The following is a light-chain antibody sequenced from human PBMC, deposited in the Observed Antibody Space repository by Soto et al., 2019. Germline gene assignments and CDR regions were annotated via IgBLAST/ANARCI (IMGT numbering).Light chain of an antibody. J-gene: IGKJ4*01. Sequence: EIVLTQSPVTLSLSPGERATLSCRASQSVRTYLAWYQVKPGQAPRLLIYDASSRASGVPARFSGSGSGTDFTLTISSLEPEDFALYYCQQYGSSLLTFGGGTRVEIK. CDR1: QSVRTY. CDR2: DAS. V-gene: IGKV3-11*01. CDR3: QQYGSSLLT.